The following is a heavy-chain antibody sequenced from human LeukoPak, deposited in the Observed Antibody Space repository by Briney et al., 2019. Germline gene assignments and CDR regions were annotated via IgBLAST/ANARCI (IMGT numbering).Heavy chain of an antibody. J-gene: IGHJ4*02. CDR3: AREGDYYDTSGTLDY. CDR2: IYTSGST. D-gene: IGHD3-22*01. CDR1: GDSISSGPYY. V-gene: IGHV4-61*02. Sequence: SETLSLTCTVSGDSISSGPYYWGWIRQPPGKGLEWIGRIYTSGSTNYNPSLKSRVTISVDTSKNQFSLKMSSVTAADTAVYYCAREGDYYDTSGTLDYWGQGTLVTVSS.